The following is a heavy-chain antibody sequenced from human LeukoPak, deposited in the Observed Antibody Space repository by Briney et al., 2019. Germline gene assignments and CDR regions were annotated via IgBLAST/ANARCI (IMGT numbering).Heavy chain of an antibody. D-gene: IGHD3-10*01. V-gene: IGHV4-30-2*01. CDR1: GGSISSGAYS. J-gene: IGHJ4*02. Sequence: PSETLSLTCAVSGGSISSGAYSWSWIRRPPGKGLEWIGYIYHSGSTYYNPSLKSRVTISVDRSKNQFSLKLSSVTAADTAVYYCVGSGSFSTYYFDYWGQGTLVTVSS. CDR2: IYHSGST. CDR3: VGSGSFSTYYFDY.